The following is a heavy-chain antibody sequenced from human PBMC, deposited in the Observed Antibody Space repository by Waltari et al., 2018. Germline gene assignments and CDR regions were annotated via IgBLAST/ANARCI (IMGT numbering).Heavy chain of an antibody. CDR1: GFTFSSYA. CDR2: ISGSGGST. Sequence: EVQLVESGGGLVQPGGSLRLSCAASGFTFSSYAMSWVRQAPGQGPEWVSAISGSGGSTYYADSVKGRFTISRDNSKNTLYLQMNSLRAEDTAVYYCATPGNYDSSGYYYYYYYMDVWVKGTTVTVSS. J-gene: IGHJ6*03. D-gene: IGHD3-22*01. CDR3: ATPGNYDSSGYYYYYYYMDV. V-gene: IGHV3-23*04.